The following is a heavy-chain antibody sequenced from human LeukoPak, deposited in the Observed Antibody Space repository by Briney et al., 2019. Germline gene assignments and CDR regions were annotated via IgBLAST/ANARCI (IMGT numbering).Heavy chain of an antibody. CDR3: ARGLGLFPYFDY. CDR1: GFTFDGYG. CDR2: INWNSGSR. Sequence: GGSLRLSCAASGFTFDGYGMSWVRQAPGKGLEWVSGINWNSGSRGYGDSVKGRFTISRDNAKNSLYLRMNSLRAEDTALYYCARGLGLFPYFDYWGQGALVTVSS. D-gene: IGHD3-3*01. J-gene: IGHJ4*02. V-gene: IGHV3-20*04.